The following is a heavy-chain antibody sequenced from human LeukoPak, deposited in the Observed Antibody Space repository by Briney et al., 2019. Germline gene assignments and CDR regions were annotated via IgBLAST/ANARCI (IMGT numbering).Heavy chain of an antibody. V-gene: IGHV4-39*01. CDR1: GGSISSSSYY. Sequence: SETLSLTCTVSGGSISSSSYYWGWIRQPPGKGLEWIGSIYYSGSTYYNPSLKSRVTISVDTSKNQFSLKLSSVTAADTAVYYCARGYCSGGSCYSDWFDPWGQGTLVTVSS. CDR3: ARGYCSGGSCYSDWFDP. D-gene: IGHD2-15*01. J-gene: IGHJ5*02. CDR2: IYYSGST.